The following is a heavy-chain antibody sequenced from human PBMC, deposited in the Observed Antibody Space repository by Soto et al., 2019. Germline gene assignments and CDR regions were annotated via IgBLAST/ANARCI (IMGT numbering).Heavy chain of an antibody. CDR3: ASECGGDCNWARDY. CDR2: ISYDGSNK. Sequence: QVQLVESGGGVVQPGRSLRLSCAASGFTFSSYAMHRDRQAPGKGLEWVAVISYDGSNKYYADSVEGRFTIYRDNSKNTLYLQMNSLRAEDTAVYYCASECGGDCNWARDYWGQGTLVTVSS. J-gene: IGHJ4*02. CDR1: GFTFSSYA. D-gene: IGHD2-21*02. V-gene: IGHV3-30-3*01.